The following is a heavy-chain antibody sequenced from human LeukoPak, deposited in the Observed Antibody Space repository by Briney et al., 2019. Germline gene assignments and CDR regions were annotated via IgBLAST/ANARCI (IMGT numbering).Heavy chain of an antibody. CDR3: ASNPIPITMVRGVPD. D-gene: IGHD3-10*01. CDR1: GFTFSSYE. Sequence: GGSLRLSCAASGFTFSSYEMNWVRQAPGKGLEWVSYISSSGSTIYYADSVKGRFTISRDNAKNSLYLQMNSLRAEDTAVYYCASNPIPITMVRGVPDWGQGTLVTVSS. CDR2: ISSSGSTI. J-gene: IGHJ4*02. V-gene: IGHV3-48*03.